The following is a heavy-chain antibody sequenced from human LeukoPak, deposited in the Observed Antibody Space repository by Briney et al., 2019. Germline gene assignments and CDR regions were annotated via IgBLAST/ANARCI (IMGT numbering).Heavy chain of an antibody. J-gene: IGHJ5*01. D-gene: IGHD3-10*01. CDR2: IRQDGREK. V-gene: IGHV3-7*01. Sequence: GSLRLSCAASGFTFTSYWLSWVRQAPGKGLEWVANIRQDGREKSYADSVKGRFTISRDNAKTSVYLQMNSLRVEDTAVYYCAREGVGGFDSWGQGTLVTVCS. CDR3: AREGVGGFDS. CDR1: GFTFTSYW.